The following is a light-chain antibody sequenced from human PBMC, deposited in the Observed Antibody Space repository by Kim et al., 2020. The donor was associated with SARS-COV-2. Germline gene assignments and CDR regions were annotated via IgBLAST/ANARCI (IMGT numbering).Light chain of an antibody. CDR1: NIGAKS. V-gene: IGLV3-21*04. J-gene: IGLJ3*02. Sequence: APGKTATITCGGTNIGAKSVHWYQQKAGQAPVLVIYYSRDRPSGIPERFAGSNSGNTATLTISRVEAGDEADYYCQVWDSASGHQVFGGGTQLTVL. CDR2: YSR. CDR3: QVWDSASGHQV.